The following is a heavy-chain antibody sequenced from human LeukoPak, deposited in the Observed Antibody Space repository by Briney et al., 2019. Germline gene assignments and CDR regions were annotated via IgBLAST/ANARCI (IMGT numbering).Heavy chain of an antibody. CDR3: ARSRGVAGTSEFDP. V-gene: IGHV3-7*01. CDR1: GFTFSTYW. D-gene: IGHD6-19*01. CDR2: IKEDGGEK. Sequence: GGSLRLSCTASGFTFSTYWMNWVRQAPGKGLEWVANIKEDGGEKYYADSVKGRFTISRDNAKNSLYLQMNSLRPEDTAVYSCARSRGVAGTSEFDPWGQGTLVTVSS. J-gene: IGHJ5*02.